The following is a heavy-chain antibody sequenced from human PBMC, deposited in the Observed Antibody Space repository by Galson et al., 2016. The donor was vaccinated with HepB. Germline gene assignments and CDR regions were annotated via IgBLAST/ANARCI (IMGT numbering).Heavy chain of an antibody. CDR1: GFNFNDYY. D-gene: IGHD3-22*01. J-gene: IGHJ4*02. V-gene: IGHV3-11*04. CDR2: ISSSGSRT. Sequence: SLRLSCAASGFNFNDYYMNWIRQAPGKGLEWISFISSSGSRTYYADSVKGRFTVSRDNAKNFVYLQMSSLRGEDTAVYYCVTSSGELNHHYDESGYQLKWHPFFDNWGQGTRVTVSS. CDR3: VTSSGELNHHYDESGYQLKWHPFFDN.